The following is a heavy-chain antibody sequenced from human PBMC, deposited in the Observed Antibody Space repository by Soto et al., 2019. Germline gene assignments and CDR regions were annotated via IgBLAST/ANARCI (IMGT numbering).Heavy chain of an antibody. J-gene: IGHJ4*02. CDR2: ISNNGNST. CDR1: GFTFSYYS. D-gene: IGHD3-3*01. Sequence: EVQLVESGGGLVQPGGSLRLSCAASGFTFSYYSMLWVRQAPGKGLEYVSAISNNGNSTYYANSVKGRFTISRDNSRNTLYLQLGGLRAEDMAVYYCARRVANYFEYWAQGTLVTVSS. V-gene: IGHV3-64*01. CDR3: ARRVANYFEY.